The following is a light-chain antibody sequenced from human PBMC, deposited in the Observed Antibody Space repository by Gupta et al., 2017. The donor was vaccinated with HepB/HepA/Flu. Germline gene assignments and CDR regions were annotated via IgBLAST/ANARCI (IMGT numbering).Light chain of an antibody. V-gene: IGLV1-47*01. CDR3: AAWDDSRNGQL. CDR1: SSNIGSNS. Sequence: QSVLTQPPSASGTPGQRVTISCSGSSSNIGSNSVYWYQQFPGAAPKLLIYRNNHRPSGVPDRFSGSKSGTSASLAISGLRSEDEADYHCAAWDDSRNGQLFGGGTKLTVL. CDR2: RNN. J-gene: IGLJ2*01.